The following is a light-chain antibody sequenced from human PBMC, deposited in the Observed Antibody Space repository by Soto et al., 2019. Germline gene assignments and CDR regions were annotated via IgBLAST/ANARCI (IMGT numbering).Light chain of an antibody. J-gene: IGKJ2*03. CDR1: ECLINNY. CDR2: GAY. CDR3: QQYGYSPYS. Sequence: EIVLTQSPGIVSLSPGDRATLSCRASECLINNYVAWYQQKPGQAPRLPIFGAYTRATGIPARFSGSGSGTDFTLTISRLEPEDFAVYHCQQYGYSPYSFGQGTKLQI. V-gene: IGKV3-20*01.